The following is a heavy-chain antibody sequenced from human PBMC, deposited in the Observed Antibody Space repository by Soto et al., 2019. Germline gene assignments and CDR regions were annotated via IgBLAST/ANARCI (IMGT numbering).Heavy chain of an antibody. Sequence: PSETLSLTCTVSGGSISSSSYYWGWIRQPPGKGLEWIGSIYYSGSTYYNPSLKSRVTISVDTPKNQFSLKLSSVTAADTAVYYCARRRGRGSYRLSYGMDVWGQGTTVT. CDR3: ARRRGRGSYRLSYGMDV. V-gene: IGHV4-39*01. J-gene: IGHJ6*02. CDR2: IYYSGST. D-gene: IGHD3-16*02. CDR1: GGSISSSSYY.